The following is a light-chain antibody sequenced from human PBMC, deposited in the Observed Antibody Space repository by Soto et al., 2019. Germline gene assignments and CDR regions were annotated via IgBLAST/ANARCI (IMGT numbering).Light chain of an antibody. J-gene: IGKJ1*01. Sequence: DIVMTQSPDSLAVSLGERATINCKSSQSVLYSSNNKNYLGWYQQQPGQPPKLLIYWASTRESGVPDRFSGSGSGTDFTLTISSLQAEDVAVYYCQQYYSTPRTFGQGTKVEIK. CDR1: QSVLYSSNNKNY. CDR3: QQYYSTPRT. V-gene: IGKV4-1*01. CDR2: WAS.